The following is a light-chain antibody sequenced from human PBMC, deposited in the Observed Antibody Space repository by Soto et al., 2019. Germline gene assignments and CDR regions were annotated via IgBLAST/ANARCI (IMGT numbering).Light chain of an antibody. Sequence: QSALTQPASVSGSPGQSITISCTGTSSDVGGYNYVSWCQQHPGKAPKLMIYDVSNRPSGGSNRFSGSNSGNTASLTISGLLEEDDADYYCSSYTSSSTLLVFGTGTKVTVL. V-gene: IGLV2-14*01. J-gene: IGLJ1*01. CDR2: DVS. CDR1: SSDVGGYNY. CDR3: SSYTSSSTLLV.